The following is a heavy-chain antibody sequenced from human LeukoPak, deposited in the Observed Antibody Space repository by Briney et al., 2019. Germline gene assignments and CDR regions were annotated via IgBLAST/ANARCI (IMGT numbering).Heavy chain of an antibody. D-gene: IGHD3-22*01. CDR1: GFTFSDHY. CDR2: IFYTGST. Sequence: GSLRLSCAVSGFTFSDHYMDWVRQPPGKGLEWIGYIFYTGSTNYNPSLKSRVTMSVDTSKYQFSLKLSSVTAADTAVYYCARHAYYYDSSLDFWGQGTLVTVSS. J-gene: IGHJ4*02. CDR3: ARHAYYYDSSLDF. V-gene: IGHV4-59*08.